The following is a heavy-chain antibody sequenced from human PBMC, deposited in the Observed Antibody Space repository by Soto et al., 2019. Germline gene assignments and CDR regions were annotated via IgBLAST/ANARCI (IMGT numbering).Heavy chain of an antibody. CDR2: IDWDDDK. D-gene: IGHD6-13*01. CDR1: GGSISSGGYY. CDR3: ARTSYGSSWSYYYYGMDV. Sequence: TLSLTCTVSGGSISSGGYYWSWIRQPPGKALEWLALIDWDDDKYYSTSLKTRLTISKDTSKNQVVLTMTNMDPVDTATYYCARTSYGSSWSYYYYGMDVWGQGTTVTVSS. V-gene: IGHV2-70*01. J-gene: IGHJ6*02.